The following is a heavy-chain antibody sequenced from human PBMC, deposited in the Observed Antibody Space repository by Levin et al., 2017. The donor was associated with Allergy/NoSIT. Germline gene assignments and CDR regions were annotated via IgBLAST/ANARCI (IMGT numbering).Heavy chain of an antibody. J-gene: IGHJ3*02. V-gene: IGHV3-33*01. CDR3: AREGSVSAIVGVVNHDAFDI. CDR1: RFTFSSYG. Sequence: GGSLRLSCAASRFTFSSYGMHWVRQAPGKGLEWVALIWHDGSNKYYADSMKGRFTISRDNSKNTLYLQMNSLRAEDTAVYYCAREGSVSAIVGVVNHDAFDIWGQGTMVTVSS. D-gene: IGHD3-3*01. CDR2: IWHDGSNK.